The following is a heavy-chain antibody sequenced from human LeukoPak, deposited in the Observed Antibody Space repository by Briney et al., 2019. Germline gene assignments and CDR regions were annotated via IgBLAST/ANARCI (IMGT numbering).Heavy chain of an antibody. Sequence: GGSLRVSCAASGFTFSSYWMSWVRQAPGTGLEWVANIKQDGSEEYYVDSVRGRLTISRDNAKNSLYLQMNSLRAEDTAVYYCARVQLGGSWFFDLWGRGTLVTVS. CDR3: ARVQLGGSWFFDL. CDR1: GFTFSSYW. J-gene: IGHJ2*01. D-gene: IGHD5-12*01. CDR2: IKQDGSEE. V-gene: IGHV3-7*03.